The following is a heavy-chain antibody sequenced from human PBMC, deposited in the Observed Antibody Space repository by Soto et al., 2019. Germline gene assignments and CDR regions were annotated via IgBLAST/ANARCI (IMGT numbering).Heavy chain of an antibody. V-gene: IGHV3-23*01. CDR1: GFVFSSYA. CDR3: AKTTDGWFSAFES. CDR2: ISGSGTTA. J-gene: IGHJ3*02. Sequence: EVQLLESGGGLVQPGGSLRLSCAASGFVFSSYAMSWVRQAPGKGLEWVSAISGSGTTAYYADSVKGRFIFSRDKPTNTIYLQMNSLRAEDTAVYFCAKTTDGWFSAFESWGQGTVVTVSS. D-gene: IGHD6-19*01.